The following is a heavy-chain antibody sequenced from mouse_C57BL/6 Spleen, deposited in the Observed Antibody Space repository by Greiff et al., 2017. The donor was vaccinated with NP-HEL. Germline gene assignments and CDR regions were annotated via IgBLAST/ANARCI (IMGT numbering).Heavy chain of an antibody. Sequence: ESGPGLVKPSQSLSLTCSVTGYSITSGYYWNWIRQFPGNKLEWMGYISYDGSNNYNPSLKNRISITRDTSKNQFFLKLNSVTTEETATNYFARHSPLAYWGQGTLVTVSA. CDR2: ISYDGSN. J-gene: IGHJ3*01. CDR1: GYSITSGYY. V-gene: IGHV3-6*01. CDR3: ARHSPLAY.